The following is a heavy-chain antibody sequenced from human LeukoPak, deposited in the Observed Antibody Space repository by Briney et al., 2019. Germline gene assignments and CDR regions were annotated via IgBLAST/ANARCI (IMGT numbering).Heavy chain of an antibody. Sequence: VASVTVSCTASGGTLSSYAISWVRQAPGQGLEWMGGIIPIFGTANYAQKFQGRVTMTEDTSTDTAYMELSSLRSEDTAMYYCATEAAYGNFGELLAWGQGSLVTVSS. CDR1: GGTLSSYA. J-gene: IGHJ5*02. CDR3: ATEAAYGNFGELLA. V-gene: IGHV1-69*06. CDR2: IIPIFGTA. D-gene: IGHD3-10*01.